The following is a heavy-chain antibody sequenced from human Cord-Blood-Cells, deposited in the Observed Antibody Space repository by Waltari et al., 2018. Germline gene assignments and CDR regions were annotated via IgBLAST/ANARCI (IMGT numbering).Heavy chain of an antibody. CDR1: GGSISSYY. V-gene: IGHV4-4*07. J-gene: IGHJ3*02. CDR3: AREPPRGSSVDI. CDR2: IYTSGST. Sequence: QVQLQESGPGLVKPSETLSLTCTVSGGSISSYYWSWIRQPAGKGLEWIGRIYTSGSTNYNPSLKSRVTMAVDTSKNQFALKLSSVTAADTAVYYCAREPPRGSSVDIWGQETMVTVSS. D-gene: IGHD6-6*01.